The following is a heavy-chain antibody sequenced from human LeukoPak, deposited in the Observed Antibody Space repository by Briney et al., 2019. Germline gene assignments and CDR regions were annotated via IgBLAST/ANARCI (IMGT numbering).Heavy chain of an antibody. D-gene: IGHD5-24*01. Sequence: AGGSLRLSCAASGFTVSSNYMSWVRQAPGKGVGWVSVIYSGGSTYYADSVKGRFTISRDNSKNTLYLQMNSLRAEDTAVYYCAREATRGEGDYWGQGTLVTVSS. J-gene: IGHJ4*02. CDR3: AREATRGEGDY. CDR2: IYSGGST. V-gene: IGHV3-53*01. CDR1: GFTVSSNY.